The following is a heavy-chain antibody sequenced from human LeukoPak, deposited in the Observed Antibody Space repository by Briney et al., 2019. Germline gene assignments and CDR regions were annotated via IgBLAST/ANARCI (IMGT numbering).Heavy chain of an antibody. CDR2: IYYSGST. J-gene: IGHJ4*02. V-gene: IGHV4-39*07. Sequence: SETLSLTCTVSGGSISSSSYYWGWIRQPPGKGLEWIGSIYYSGSTYYNPSLKSRVTISVDTSKNQFSLKLSSVTAADTAVYYCASLGSGSYYDFDYWGQGTLVTVSS. CDR3: ASLGSGSYYDFDY. D-gene: IGHD3-10*01. CDR1: GGSISSSSYY.